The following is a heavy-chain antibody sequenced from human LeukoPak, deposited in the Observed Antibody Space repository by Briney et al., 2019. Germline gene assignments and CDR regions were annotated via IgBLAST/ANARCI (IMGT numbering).Heavy chain of an antibody. CDR3: ARAEYSSGWLFDY. CDR1: GGSVSSHRYY. V-gene: IGHV4-39*07. D-gene: IGHD6-19*01. Sequence: SETLSLTCTVSGGSVSSHRYYWGWIRQPPGKGLEWIGSIYYSGSTYYNPSLKSRVTISVDTSKNQFSLKLSSVTAADTAVYYYARAEYSSGWLFDYWGQGTLVTVSS. J-gene: IGHJ4*02. CDR2: IYYSGST.